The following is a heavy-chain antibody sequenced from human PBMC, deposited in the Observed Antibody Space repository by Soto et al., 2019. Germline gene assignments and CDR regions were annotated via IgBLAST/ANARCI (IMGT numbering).Heavy chain of an antibody. CDR2: ISGSGGST. CDR1: GFTFSSYA. Sequence: EVQLLESGGGLVQPGGSLRLSCAASGFTFSSYAMSWVRQAPGKGLEWVSAISGSGGSTYYADSVKGRFTISRDNSKNTLYLQMNSLRAEDTAVYYCAKESSIAVAGTTEYFQHWGQGTLVTVSS. V-gene: IGHV3-23*01. CDR3: AKESSIAVAGTTEYFQH. D-gene: IGHD6-19*01. J-gene: IGHJ1*01.